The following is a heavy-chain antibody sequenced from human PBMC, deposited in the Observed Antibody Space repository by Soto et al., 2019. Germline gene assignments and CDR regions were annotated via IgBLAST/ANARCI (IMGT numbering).Heavy chain of an antibody. CDR1: GFTFSSYA. D-gene: IGHD1-26*01. J-gene: IGHJ4*02. V-gene: IGHV3-30-3*01. Sequence: QVQLAESGGGVVQPGRSLRLSCAASGFTFSSYAMHWVRQAPGKGLEWVAVISYDGSNKYSADSVEGRFTISRDNSWNTAYLQMNSLRPEDTAVYYCARALLVGATDFDYWGQGTLVTVSS. CDR2: ISYDGSNK. CDR3: ARALLVGATDFDY.